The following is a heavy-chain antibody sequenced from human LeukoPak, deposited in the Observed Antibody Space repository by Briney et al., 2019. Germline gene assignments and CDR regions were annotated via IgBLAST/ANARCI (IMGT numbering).Heavy chain of an antibody. CDR2: INPNSGGT. CDR1: GYTFTDYY. V-gene: IGHV1-2*02. Sequence: GASVKVSCKASGYTFTDYYMHWVWQAPGQGLEWMGWINPNSGGTNYAQKFQGRVIMTRDTSISTAYMEMSRLTSDDAAVYYCARVGTTDYWGQGTLVTVSS. D-gene: IGHD1-7*01. CDR3: ARVGTTDY. J-gene: IGHJ4*02.